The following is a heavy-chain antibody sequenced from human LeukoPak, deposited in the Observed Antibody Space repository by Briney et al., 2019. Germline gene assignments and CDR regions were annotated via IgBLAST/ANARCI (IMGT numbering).Heavy chain of an antibody. CDR1: GFTFNSYW. CDR2: INSDGSST. CDR3: ARGASGYSYG. V-gene: IGHV3-74*01. J-gene: IGHJ4*02. D-gene: IGHD5-12*01. Sequence: GGSLRLSCAASGFTFNSYWMHWVRQAPGKGLVWVSRINSDGSSTNYADSVKGRFTISRDNAKNTLYLQMDSLRAEDTAVYYCARGASGYSYGWGQGTLVTVSS.